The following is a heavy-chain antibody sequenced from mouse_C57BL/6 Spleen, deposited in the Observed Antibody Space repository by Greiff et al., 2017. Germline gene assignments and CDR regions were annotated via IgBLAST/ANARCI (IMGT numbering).Heavy chain of an antibody. Sequence: QVQLQQPGAELVKPGASVKLSCKASGYTFTSYWMHWVKQRPGPGLEWIGMIHPNSGSTNYNEKFKSKATLTVDKSSSTAYMQLSSLTSEDSAVYYCAIDYYGSSHYYAMDYWGQGTSVTVSS. CDR1: GYTFTSYW. J-gene: IGHJ4*01. CDR3: AIDYYGSSHYYAMDY. V-gene: IGHV1-64*01. CDR2: IHPNSGST. D-gene: IGHD1-1*01.